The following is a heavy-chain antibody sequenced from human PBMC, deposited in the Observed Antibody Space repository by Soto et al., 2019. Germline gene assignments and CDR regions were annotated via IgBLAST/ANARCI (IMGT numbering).Heavy chain of an antibody. Sequence: QVQLVQSGAEVKKPGASVKVSCKASGYTFTSYYMHWVRQAPGQGLEWMGIINPSGGSTSYAQKFKGRVTMTRATSTSTVYMELSSLRSEDTAVYYCARVYPSDTRYGYVGNNWFDPWGQGTLVTVSS. D-gene: IGHD5-18*01. CDR1: GYTFTSYY. V-gene: IGHV1-46*03. CDR3: ARVYPSDTRYGYVGNNWFDP. J-gene: IGHJ5*02. CDR2: INPSGGST.